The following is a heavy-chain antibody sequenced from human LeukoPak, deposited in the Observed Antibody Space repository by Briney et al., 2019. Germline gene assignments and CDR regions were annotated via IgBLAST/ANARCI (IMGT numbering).Heavy chain of an antibody. J-gene: IGHJ4*02. CDR2: IYPSDGST. CDR3: VRDNSGPDY. CDR1: GYTFTNNY. V-gene: IGHV1-46*01. Sequence: ASVKVSCKASGYTFTNNYIHWVRQAPGQGLEWMGIIYPSDGSTRYAQKSQDRVTMTRDTSTSTVYMELSSLRSEDTAVYYCVRDNSGPDYWGQGTLVTVSS.